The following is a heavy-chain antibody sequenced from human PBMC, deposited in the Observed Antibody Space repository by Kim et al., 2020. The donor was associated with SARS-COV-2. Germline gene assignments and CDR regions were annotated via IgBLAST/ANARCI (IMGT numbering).Heavy chain of an antibody. V-gene: IGHV3-48*02. CDR3: ASLAYYDSSVS. J-gene: IGHJ4*02. D-gene: IGHD3-22*01. CDR2: ISSSSSTI. Sequence: GGSLRLSCAASGFTFSSYSMNWVRQAPGKGLEWVSYISSSSSTIYYADSVKGRFTISRDNAKNSLYQQMNSLRDEDTAVYYCASLAYYDSSVSWGQGTLVTVSS. CDR1: GFTFSSYS.